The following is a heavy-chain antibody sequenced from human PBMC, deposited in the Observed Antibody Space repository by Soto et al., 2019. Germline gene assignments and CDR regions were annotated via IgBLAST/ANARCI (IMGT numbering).Heavy chain of an antibody. CDR2: INPNSGGT. J-gene: IGHJ4*02. CDR1: GYTFTGYY. Sequence: GASVNCSVKASGYTFTGYYMHWVRQAPGQVLECMGWINPNSGGTNYAQKFQGRVTMTRDTSISTAYMELSRLRSDDTAVYYCAGPDSSVQEAYSINSCYFDYWGQGTLVTVSS. V-gene: IGHV1-2*02. CDR3: AGPDSSVQEAYSINSCYFDY. D-gene: IGHD6-13*01.